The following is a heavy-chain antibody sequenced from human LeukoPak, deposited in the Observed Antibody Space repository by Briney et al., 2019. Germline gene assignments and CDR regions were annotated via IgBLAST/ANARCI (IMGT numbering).Heavy chain of an antibody. CDR2: IYDSGST. Sequence: SETLSLTCTVSGGSISTYYWSWIRQPPGKGLEWIGYIYDSGSTNYNPSLKSRVTISVDTSKNQFSLKLSSVTAADTAVYYCARDYSNYIMDYWGQGTLVTVSS. D-gene: IGHD4-11*01. CDR1: GGSISTYY. CDR3: ARDYSNYIMDY. J-gene: IGHJ4*02. V-gene: IGHV4-59*01.